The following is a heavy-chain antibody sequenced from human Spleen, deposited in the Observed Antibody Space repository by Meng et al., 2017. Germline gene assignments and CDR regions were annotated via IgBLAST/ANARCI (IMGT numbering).Heavy chain of an antibody. Sequence: GESLKISCAASGFTFSSYAMSWVRQAPGKGLEWVSTISGSGGNTYYADSVKGRFTISRDNSKNTLYLQMNSLRAEDTALYYCAKYSYGLGDYFDYWGQGALVTVSS. CDR2: ISGSGGNT. J-gene: IGHJ4*02. V-gene: IGHV3-23*01. CDR3: AKYSYGLGDYFDY. CDR1: GFTFSSYA. D-gene: IGHD3-10*01.